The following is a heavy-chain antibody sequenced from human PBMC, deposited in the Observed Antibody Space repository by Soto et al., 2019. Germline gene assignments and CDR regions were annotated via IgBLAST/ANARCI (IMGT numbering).Heavy chain of an antibody. CDR2: IDPSDSYT. J-gene: IGHJ6*02. D-gene: IGHD7-27*01. V-gene: IGHV5-10-1*01. Sequence: EVQLVQSGAEVKKPGESLRISCKGSGYSFTSYWVTWVRQMPGKGLEWMGRIDPSDSYTNYNPPFQGHVTISVDKSIRTASLRWRRLSDSDTAMYYCARLYGRNSGTDVWGQGTTVTVSS. CDR1: GYSFTSYW. CDR3: ARLYGRNSGTDV.